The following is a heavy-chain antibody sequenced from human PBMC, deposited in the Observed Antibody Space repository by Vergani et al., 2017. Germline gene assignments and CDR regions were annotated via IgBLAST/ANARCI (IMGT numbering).Heavy chain of an antibody. CDR1: GFTFRSYS. J-gene: IGHJ6*02. CDR2: ISSSSSYI. V-gene: IGHV3-21*01. CDR3: AAGADYDFWSGYPIIYGMDV. D-gene: IGHD3-3*01. Sequence: EVQLVESGGGLVKPGGSLRLSCAASGFTFRSYSMNWVRQAPGKGLEWVSSISSSSSYIYYADSVKGRFTISRDNAKNSLYLQMNSLRAEDTAVYYCAAGADYDFWSGYPIIYGMDVWGQGP.